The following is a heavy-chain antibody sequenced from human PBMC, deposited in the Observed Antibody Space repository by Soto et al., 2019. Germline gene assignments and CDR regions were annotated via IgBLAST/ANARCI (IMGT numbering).Heavy chain of an antibody. D-gene: IGHD6-6*01. CDR1: GGTFSSYA. V-gene: IGHV1-69*13. Sequence: GASVKVSCKASGGTFSSYAISWVRQAPGQGLEWMGGIIPIFGTANYAQKFQGRVTITADESTSTAYMELSSLRSEDTAVYYCARAEADSSSPYEGLYYYYGMDVWGQGTTVTVSS. J-gene: IGHJ6*02. CDR2: IIPIFGTA. CDR3: ARAEADSSSPYEGLYYYYGMDV.